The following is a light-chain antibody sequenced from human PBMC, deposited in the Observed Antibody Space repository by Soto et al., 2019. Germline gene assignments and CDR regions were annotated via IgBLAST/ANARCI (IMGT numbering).Light chain of an antibody. CDR2: KAS. V-gene: IGKV1-5*03. CDR1: QSISSW. J-gene: IGKJ5*01. Sequence: DTQMTHYTSTLSGSGGDRVTITCRASQSISSWLAWYQQKPGKAPKLLIYKASSLESGVPSRFSGSGSGTEFTLTISSLQPGDFATYYCQQSETYPLTFGQGTRLEIK. CDR3: QQSETYPLT.